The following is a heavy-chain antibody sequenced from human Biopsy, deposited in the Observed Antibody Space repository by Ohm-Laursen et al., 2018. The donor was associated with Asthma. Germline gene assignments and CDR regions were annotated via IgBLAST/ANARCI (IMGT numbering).Heavy chain of an antibody. CDR1: GYNFISFA. J-gene: IGHJ3*01. Sequence: ASVKVSCKASGYNFISFAIHWVRQAPGQRLEWMGWVNTGNGDTKYSQRFQGRVTITRDTSASTAYMGLRSLRSEDTATYYCARTYYDFLTGQVKDVFGVWGQGTMVTVSS. V-gene: IGHV1-3*04. CDR2: VNTGNGDT. CDR3: ARTYYDFLTGQVKDVFGV. D-gene: IGHD3-9*01.